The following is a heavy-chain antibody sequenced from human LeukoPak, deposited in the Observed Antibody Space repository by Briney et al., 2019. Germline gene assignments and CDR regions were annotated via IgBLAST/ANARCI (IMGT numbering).Heavy chain of an antibody. CDR1: GFTFSSSW. CDR3: ARGYGHNFY. J-gene: IGHJ4*02. D-gene: IGHD5-24*01. V-gene: IGHV3-7*03. Sequence: GGSLRLSCAASGFTFSSSWMSWVRQAPGKGLEWVANIKQDGSEKYYVDSVKGRFTISRDNPKNSLYLQMNSLRAEDTAVYYCARGYGHNFYWGQGTQVTVSS. CDR2: IKQDGSEK.